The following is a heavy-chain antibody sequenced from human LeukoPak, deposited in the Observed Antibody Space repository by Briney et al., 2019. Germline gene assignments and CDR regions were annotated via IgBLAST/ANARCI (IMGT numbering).Heavy chain of an antibody. CDR2: IYYSGST. CDR1: GGSISSYY. Sequence: SETLSLTCTVSGGSISSYYWSWIRQPPGKGLEWIGYIYYSGSTNYNPSLKSRVTISVDTSKNQFSLKLTSMTAADTAVYYCSRHFDYWGQGTLVIVSS. V-gene: IGHV4-59*08. J-gene: IGHJ4*02. CDR3: SRHFDY.